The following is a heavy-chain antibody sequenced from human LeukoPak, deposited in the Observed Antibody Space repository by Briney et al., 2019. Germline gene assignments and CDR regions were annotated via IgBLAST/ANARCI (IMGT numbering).Heavy chain of an antibody. J-gene: IGHJ4*02. CDR3: ARLIRTTVSDYFDY. D-gene: IGHD4-11*01. V-gene: IGHV4-4*09. CDR1: GDSFSSQY. CDR2: IYTSGST. Sequence: SETLSLTCTVSGDSFSSQYWGWIRQPPGKGLEWIGYIYTSGSTNHNPSLKSRVTISVDTSKNQFSLKLSSVTAADTAVYYCARLIRTTVSDYFDYWGQGTLVTVSS.